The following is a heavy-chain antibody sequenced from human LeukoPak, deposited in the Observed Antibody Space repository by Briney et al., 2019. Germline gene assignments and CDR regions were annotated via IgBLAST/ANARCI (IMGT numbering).Heavy chain of an antibody. Sequence: ASVKVSCKASGYTFTSYGISWVRQAPGQGLEWMGWISAYNGNTNYAQKLQGRVTMTTDTSTSTAYMELRSLRSDDTAVYYCARGGVTGTRVYYYYGMDVWGQGTTVTVSS. CDR3: ARGGVTGTRVYYYYGMDV. V-gene: IGHV1-18*01. CDR2: ISAYNGNT. CDR1: GYTFTSYG. J-gene: IGHJ6*02. D-gene: IGHD1-7*01.